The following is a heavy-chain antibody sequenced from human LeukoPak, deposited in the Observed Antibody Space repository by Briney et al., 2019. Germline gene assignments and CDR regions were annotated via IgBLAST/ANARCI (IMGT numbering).Heavy chain of an antibody. J-gene: IGHJ5*02. D-gene: IGHD3-10*01. CDR1: GFTFSSYG. Sequence: PGGSLRLSCAASGFTFSSYGMHWVRQAPGKGLEWVAVIWYDGSNKYYADSVKGRFTISRDNSKNTLYLQMNSLRAEDTAVYYCARAHMVRGVISHWFDPWGQGTLVTVSS. CDR3: ARAHMVRGVISHWFDP. CDR2: IWYDGSNK. V-gene: IGHV3-33*08.